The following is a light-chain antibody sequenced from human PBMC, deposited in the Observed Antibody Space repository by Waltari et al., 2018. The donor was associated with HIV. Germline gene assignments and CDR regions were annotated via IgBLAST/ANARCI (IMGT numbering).Light chain of an antibody. CDR2: LGS. J-gene: IGKJ3*01. Sequence: DIVMTQSPLSLPVTPGEPASISCRSSQSLLHSNGYNYLDWYLQKPGQSPQLLIYLGSNRASGVLDRFSGSGSGTDFTLKISRVEAEDVGVYYCMQALQTPTFGPGTKVDIK. CDR3: MQALQTPT. CDR1: QSLLHSNGYNY. V-gene: IGKV2-28*01.